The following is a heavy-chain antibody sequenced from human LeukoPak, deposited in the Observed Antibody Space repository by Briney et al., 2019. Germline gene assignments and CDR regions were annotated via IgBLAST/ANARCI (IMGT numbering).Heavy chain of an antibody. Sequence: GGSLRLSCAASGFTFSSYSMNWVRQAPGKGLEWVSYISSSSSTIYYADSVKGRFTISRDNAKNSLYLQMNSLRAEDTAVYYCASELGWPHDAFDIWGQGTMVTVSS. CDR1: GFTFSSYS. D-gene: IGHD7-27*01. CDR3: ASELGWPHDAFDI. J-gene: IGHJ3*02. CDR2: ISSSSSTI. V-gene: IGHV3-48*01.